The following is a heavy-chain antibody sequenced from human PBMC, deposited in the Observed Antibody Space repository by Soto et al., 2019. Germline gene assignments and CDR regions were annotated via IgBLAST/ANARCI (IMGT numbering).Heavy chain of an antibody. CDR3: ARQYNDFWSDYPDFDH. Sequence: QVQLVQSGAEVQKPGASVNVSCKASGYIFGDYGITWVRQAPGQGLEWMGWISGYNGKPNYAQKFQGRVTMTTDTSTTTVYIELRSLSSDDTAIYFCARQYNDFWSDYPDFDHWGQGTLVTVSS. J-gene: IGHJ4*02. V-gene: IGHV1-18*04. D-gene: IGHD3-3*01. CDR1: GYIFGDYG. CDR2: ISGYNGKP.